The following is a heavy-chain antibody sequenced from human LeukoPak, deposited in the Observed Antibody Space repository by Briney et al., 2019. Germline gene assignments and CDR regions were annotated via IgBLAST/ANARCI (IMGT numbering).Heavy chain of an antibody. D-gene: IGHD2-2*01. CDR2: ISSSSSYI. CDR3: ARAWGHCSSTSCFPDAFDI. Sequence: GGSLRLSCAASGFTFSTYSMNWVRQAPGKGLEWVSCISSSSSYIYYADSVKGRFTISRDNAKNSLYLQMNSLRVEDTAVYYCARAWGHCSSTSCFPDAFDIWGQGTMVTVSS. V-gene: IGHV3-21*01. CDR1: GFTFSTYS. J-gene: IGHJ3*02.